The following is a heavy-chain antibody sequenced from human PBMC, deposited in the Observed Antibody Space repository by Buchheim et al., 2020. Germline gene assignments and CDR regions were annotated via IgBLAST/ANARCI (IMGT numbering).Heavy chain of an antibody. V-gene: IGHV4-34*01. J-gene: IGHJ4*02. CDR3: AREEYYSSTSCYTDY. D-gene: IGHD2-2*02. Sequence: QVQLQQWGAGLLKPSETLSLTCAVYGGSFSGYYWSWIRQPPGKGLEWIGEINQSGSTNYNPSLKSRVTISVDTSKNQFSLKLSSVTAADTAVYYCAREEYYSSTSCYTDYWGQGTL. CDR1: GGSFSGYY. CDR2: INQSGST.